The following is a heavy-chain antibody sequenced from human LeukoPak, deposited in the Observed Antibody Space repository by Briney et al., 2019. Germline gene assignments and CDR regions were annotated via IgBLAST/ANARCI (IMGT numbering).Heavy chain of an antibody. CDR2: IRGNGGNT. CDR1: GFTFSNYA. D-gene: IGHD6-13*01. J-gene: IGHJ4*02. Sequence: RGSLRLSCAASGFTFSNYAMTWVRQAPGKGLGWVSSIRGNGGNTYYADSVKGRFTNFRDNSKNTLYLQMNSLRVEDTAIYYCAKALRAAPGTTPGDYWGQGTLVTVSS. CDR3: AKALRAAPGTTPGDY. V-gene: IGHV3-23*01.